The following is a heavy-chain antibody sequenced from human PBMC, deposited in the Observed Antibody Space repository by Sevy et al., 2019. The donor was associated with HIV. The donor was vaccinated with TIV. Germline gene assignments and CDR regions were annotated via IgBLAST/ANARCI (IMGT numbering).Heavy chain of an antibody. CDR3: TKRPLGSPNFYFQY. V-gene: IGHV3-23*01. J-gene: IGHJ4*02. CDR2: IAASDGTT. Sequence: GGYLRLSCAASGFSFSSNVMSWVRQTPAKGLEWVSSIAASDGTTFYADSVKGRFTISRDNSKNTLFLQMSSLRAEDTAVYYCTKRPLGSPNFYFQYWGQGTLVTVSS. CDR1: GFSFSSNV. D-gene: IGHD2-8*01.